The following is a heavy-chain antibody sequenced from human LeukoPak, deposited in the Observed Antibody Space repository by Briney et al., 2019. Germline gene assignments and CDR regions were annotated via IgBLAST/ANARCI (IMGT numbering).Heavy chain of an antibody. D-gene: IGHD4-23*01. CDR1: GFTFSNFW. CDR2: IKQDETEK. CDR3: ARDSTTVVKHFDY. J-gene: IGHJ4*02. V-gene: IGHV3-7*01. Sequence: PGGSLRLSCTASGFTFSNFWMGWVRQAPGKGLEWVANIKQDETEKFYLGSVKGRFTISRDNSKNTLYLQMNSLRAEDTAVYYCARDSTTVVKHFDYWGQGTLVTVSS.